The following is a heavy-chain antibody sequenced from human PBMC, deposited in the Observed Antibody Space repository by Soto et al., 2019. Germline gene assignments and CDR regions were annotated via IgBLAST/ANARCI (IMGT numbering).Heavy chain of an antibody. CDR2: IDPSDSQT. V-gene: IGHV5-10-1*01. Sequence: GASLKISCNGSGYSLAGYWITWVRQKPGKGLEWMGRIDPSDSQTYYSPSFRGHVTISVTKSITTVFLQWSSLRASDTAMYYCARQIYDSDTGPNFQYYFDSWGQGTPVTVSS. J-gene: IGHJ4*02. D-gene: IGHD3-22*01. CDR1: GYSLAGYW. CDR3: ARQIYDSDTGPNFQYYFDS.